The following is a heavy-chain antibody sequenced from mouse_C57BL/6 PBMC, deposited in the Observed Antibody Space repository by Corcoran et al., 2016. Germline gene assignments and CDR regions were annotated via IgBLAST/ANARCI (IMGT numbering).Heavy chain of an antibody. J-gene: IGHJ1*03. V-gene: IGHV1-19*01. CDR3: ARTTVVSYWYCEV. D-gene: IGHD1-1*01. CDR1: GYTFTDYY. Sequence: EVQLQQSGPVLVKPGASVKMSCKASGYTFTDYYMNWVKQSHGKSLEWIGVINPYNGGTSYNQKFKGKATLTVDKSSSTAYMELNSLTSEDSAVYYCARTTVVSYWYCEVWGTGTTVTVSS. CDR2: INPYNGGT.